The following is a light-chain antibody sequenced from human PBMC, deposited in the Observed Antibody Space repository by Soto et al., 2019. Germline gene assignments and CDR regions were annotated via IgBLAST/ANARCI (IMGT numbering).Light chain of an antibody. J-gene: IGLJ2*01. CDR1: TGAVTSGYY. CDR3: LLYYGGAVV. CDR2: STS. V-gene: IGLV7-43*01. Sequence: QTVVTQEPSLTVSPGGPVTLTCASSTGAVTSGYYPNWFQQKPGQAPRALIYSTSNKQSWTPARFSGSLLGGKAALTRSGVQPEDEAEYYCLLYYGGAVVFGGGTKVTVL.